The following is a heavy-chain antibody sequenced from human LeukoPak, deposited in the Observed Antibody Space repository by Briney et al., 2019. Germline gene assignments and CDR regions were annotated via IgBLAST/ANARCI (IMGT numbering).Heavy chain of an antibody. J-gene: IGHJ4*02. Sequence: GGSLRLSCAASGFIFTNYFMSWVRQAPGKGLEWVASIKHDGSGKYYVDSVRGRFTISRDNTMNSLYLQMSSLRAEDTAVYYCATDRGWRTSGYYLYYFEYWGQGTLVTYSS. D-gene: IGHD3-3*01. CDR3: ATDRGWRTSGYYLYYFEY. V-gene: IGHV3-7*01. CDR2: IKHDGSGK. CDR1: GFIFTNYF.